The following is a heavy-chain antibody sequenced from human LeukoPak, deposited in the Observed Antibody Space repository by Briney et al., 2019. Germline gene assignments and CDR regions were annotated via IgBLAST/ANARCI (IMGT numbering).Heavy chain of an antibody. V-gene: IGHV3-30*02. CDR3: AKDLGTTPLGDYFDY. J-gene: IGHJ4*02. CDR2: IRYDGSNK. CDR1: GFTFSSYG. Sequence: GGSLRLSCAASGFTFSSYGMHWVRQAPGKGLEWVAFIRYDGSNKYYADSVKGRFTISRDNSKNTLYLQMNSLRAEDTAVYYCAKDLGTTPLGDYFDYWGQGTLVTVSS. D-gene: IGHD1-1*01.